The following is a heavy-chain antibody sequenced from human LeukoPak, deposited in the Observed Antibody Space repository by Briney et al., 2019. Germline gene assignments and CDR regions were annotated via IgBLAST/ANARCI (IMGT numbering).Heavy chain of an antibody. CDR3: AKGSSSWYYFDY. V-gene: IGHV3-23*01. CDR1: GFTFSSYA. CDR2: ISGSGGST. D-gene: IGHD6-13*01. J-gene: IGHJ4*02. Sequence: GGSLGLSCAASGFTFSSYAMSWVRQAPGKGLEWVSAISGSGGSTYYADSVKGRFTISRDNSKNTLYLQMNSLRAEDTAVYYCAKGSSSWYYFDYWGQGTLVTVSS.